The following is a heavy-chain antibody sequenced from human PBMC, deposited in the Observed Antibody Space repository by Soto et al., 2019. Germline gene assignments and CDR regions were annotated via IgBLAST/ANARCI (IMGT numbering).Heavy chain of an antibody. V-gene: IGHV3-30*18. CDR1: GFTFSSYG. CDR2: ISYDGSNK. Sequence: QVQLVESGGGVVQPGRSLRLSCAASGFTFSSYGMHWVRQAPGKGLEWVAVISYDGSNKYYADSVKGRFTISRDNSKNTLYLPMNSLRAEDTAVYYFAKETYSGPLDYWCQGTLVTVSS. CDR3: AKETYSGPLDY. J-gene: IGHJ4*02. D-gene: IGHD2-15*01.